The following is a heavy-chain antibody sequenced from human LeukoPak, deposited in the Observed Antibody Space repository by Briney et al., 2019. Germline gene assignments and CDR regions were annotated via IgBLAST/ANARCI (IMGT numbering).Heavy chain of an antibody. CDR3: ASGDANTAAAFDI. Sequence: PSDTLSLXCTVSGGSISSYYWNWIRQPAGKGLEWIGRIYTSGSTNYNYNPSLKSRVTMPVDTSKNQFSLKLSSVTAADTAAYYCASGDANTAAAFDIWGQGTMVTVSS. D-gene: IGHD4-17*01. CDR1: GGSISSYY. CDR2: IYTSGSTNY. J-gene: IGHJ3*02. V-gene: IGHV4-4*07.